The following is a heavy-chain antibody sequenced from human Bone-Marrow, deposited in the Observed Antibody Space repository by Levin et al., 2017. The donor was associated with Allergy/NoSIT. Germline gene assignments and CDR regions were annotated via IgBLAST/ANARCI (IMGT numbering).Heavy chain of an antibody. V-gene: IGHV3-49*03. J-gene: IGHJ6*03. CDR3: TRTRGTNAYYTMDD. CDR1: GFTFGDYA. D-gene: IGHD3-3*01. Sequence: GGSLRLSCTASGFTFGDYALSWFRQAPGRGLEWVSFIGSKPYGGTVQYAASVKGRFTFSRDDSKNIAYLHMNSPKTEESAVYYCTRTRGTNAYYTMDDWGIGTTVTVAS. CDR2: IGSKPYGGTV.